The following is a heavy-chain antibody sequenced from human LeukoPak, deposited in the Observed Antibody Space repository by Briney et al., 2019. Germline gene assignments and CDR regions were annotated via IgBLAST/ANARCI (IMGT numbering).Heavy chain of an antibody. D-gene: IGHD2-15*01. J-gene: IGHJ3*02. CDR2: TYYRSKWYN. CDR1: GDSVSSNSAT. V-gene: IGHV6-1*01. CDR3: ARDKGGRGSALEI. Sequence: SQTLSLTCAISGDSVSSNSATGNWIRQSPSRGLEWLGRTYYRSKWYNDYAVSVKSRITINPDTSKNQFSLQLNSVTPEDTAVYYCARDKGGRGSALEIWGQGTMVTVSS.